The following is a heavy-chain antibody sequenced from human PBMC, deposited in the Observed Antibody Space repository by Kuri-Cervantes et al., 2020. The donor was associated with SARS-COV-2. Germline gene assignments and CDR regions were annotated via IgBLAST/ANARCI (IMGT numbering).Heavy chain of an antibody. CDR1: GYTFTGYY. Sequence: ASVKVSCKASGYTFTGYYMHWVRQAPGQGLEWMGWINPNSGGTNYAQKFQGRVTMTRDTSISTAYMELSGLRSDDTAVYYCGASGYWKDWFDPWGQGTLVTVSS. D-gene: IGHD3-22*01. V-gene: IGHV1-2*02. CDR2: INPNSGGT. J-gene: IGHJ5*02. CDR3: GASGYWKDWFDP.